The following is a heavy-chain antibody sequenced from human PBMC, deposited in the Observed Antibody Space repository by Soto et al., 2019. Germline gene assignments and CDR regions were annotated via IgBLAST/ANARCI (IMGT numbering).Heavy chain of an antibody. CDR3: AKPNYYDSRSFAY. J-gene: IGHJ4*02. CDR1: GFTFSSYG. CDR2: ISYDGSNK. V-gene: IGHV3-30*18. Sequence: QSGGSLRLSCAASGFTFSSYGMHWVRQAPGKGLEWVAVISYDGSNKYYADSVKGRFTISRDNSKNTLYLQMNSLRAEDTAVYYCAKPNYYDSRSFAYWGRGTLVTVSS. D-gene: IGHD3-22*01.